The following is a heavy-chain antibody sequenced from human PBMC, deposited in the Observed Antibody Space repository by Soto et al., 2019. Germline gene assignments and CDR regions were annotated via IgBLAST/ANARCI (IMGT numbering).Heavy chain of an antibody. Sequence: QVQLVQSGAEVKKPGSSVKVSCKASGGTFSSYAISWVRQAPGQGLEWMGGIIPIFGTANYAQKFQGRVTITADESTCTAYMELSCLRSEDTAVYYCARARDDYGDYGFDPWGQGTLVTVSS. V-gene: IGHV1-69*01. CDR1: GGTFSSYA. CDR2: IIPIFGTA. D-gene: IGHD4-17*01. J-gene: IGHJ5*02. CDR3: ARARDDYGDYGFDP.